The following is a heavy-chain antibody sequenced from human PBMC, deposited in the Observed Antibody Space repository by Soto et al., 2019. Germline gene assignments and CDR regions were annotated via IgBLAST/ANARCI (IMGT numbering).Heavy chain of an antibody. CDR1: GGSISSSSYY. CDR2: IYYSGST. D-gene: IGHD3-3*01. J-gene: IGHJ5*02. V-gene: IGHV4-39*01. Sequence: SETLSLTCTVSGGSISSSSYYWGWIRQPPGKGLEWIGSIYYSGSTYYNPSLKSRVTISVDTSKNQFALKLSSVTAADTAVYYCARHSWTFWSGYYSQNWFDPWGQGTLVTVSS. CDR3: ARHSWTFWSGYYSQNWFDP.